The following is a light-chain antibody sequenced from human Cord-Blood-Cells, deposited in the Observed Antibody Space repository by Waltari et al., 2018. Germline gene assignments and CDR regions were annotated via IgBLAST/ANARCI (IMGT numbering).Light chain of an antibody. Sequence: DIQMTKSPYSLAASEGDSVTITCRASQSMSSYLNWYQQKPGKAPKLLIYAASSLQSGVPSRFSGSGSGTDFTLTISSLQPEDFATYYCQQSYSTPPTFGQGTKVEIK. CDR2: AAS. V-gene: IGKV1-39*01. CDR1: QSMSSY. CDR3: QQSYSTPPT. J-gene: IGKJ1*01.